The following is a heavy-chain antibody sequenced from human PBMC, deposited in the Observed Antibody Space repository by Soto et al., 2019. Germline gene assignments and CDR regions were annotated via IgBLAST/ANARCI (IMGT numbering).Heavy chain of an antibody. CDR3: ARDYDFWSGVPNAFDI. CDR1: GGSISSYY. J-gene: IGHJ3*02. D-gene: IGHD3-3*01. CDR2: IYYSGST. V-gene: IGHV4-59*01. Sequence: SETLSLTCTVSGGSISSYYWSWIRQPPGKGLEWIGYIYYSGSTNYNPSLKSRVTISVDTSKNQFSLKLSSVTAADTAVYYCARDYDFWSGVPNAFDIWGQGTMVTVSS.